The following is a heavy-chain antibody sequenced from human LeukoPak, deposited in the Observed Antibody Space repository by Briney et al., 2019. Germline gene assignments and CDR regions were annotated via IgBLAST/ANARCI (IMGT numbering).Heavy chain of an antibody. J-gene: IGHJ3*02. V-gene: IGHV3-23*01. D-gene: IGHD3-10*01. CDR2: LSGGGDNT. CDR3: AKLLWFGDLGGGPFDI. Sequence: GGPLSSSVAAPGSNFRFYALTGFRQPPGKGLDGASRLSGGGDNTYYADSVKGRFSISRDNSKNTLYQQMNSLRAEDTAIYYCAKLLWFGDLGGGPFDIWGQGTMVTVSS. CDR1: GSNFRFYA.